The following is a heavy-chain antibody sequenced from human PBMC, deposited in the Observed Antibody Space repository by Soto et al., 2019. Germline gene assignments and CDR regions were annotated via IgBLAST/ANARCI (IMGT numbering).Heavy chain of an antibody. CDR3: ASTYYAFWSGYPPGYYYYGMDV. Sequence: ASVKVSCKASGGTFSSYAISWVRQAPGRGLEWMGGIIPIFGTANYAQKFQGRVTITADKSKSTAYMELSSLRSEDTAVYYCASTYYAFWSGYPPGYYYYGMDVWGEGTKVTVS. CDR2: IIPIFGTA. D-gene: IGHD3-3*01. CDR1: GGTFSSYA. V-gene: IGHV1-69*06. J-gene: IGHJ6*02.